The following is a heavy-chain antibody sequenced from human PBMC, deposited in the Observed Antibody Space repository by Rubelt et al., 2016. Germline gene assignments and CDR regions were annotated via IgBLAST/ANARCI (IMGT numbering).Heavy chain of an antibody. CDR3: VGYSGTPCGSFGL. CDR1: GGSFSGYY. D-gene: IGHD4-23*01. Sequence: QVQLQQWGAGLLKPSETLSLTCAVYGGSFSGYYWSWIRQPPGQGLEWIGEINHSGTTNYNPSLKSRVTISVDTSKNQFSLRLIAVTAADTATNYCVGYSGTPCGSFGLGGRGSPVTVSA. CDR2: INHSGTT. V-gene: IGHV4-34*01. J-gene: IGHJ2*01.